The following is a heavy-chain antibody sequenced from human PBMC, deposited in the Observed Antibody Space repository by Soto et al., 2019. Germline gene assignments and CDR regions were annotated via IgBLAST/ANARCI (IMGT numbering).Heavy chain of an antibody. CDR3: AGVSLDYSNPHYFDF. J-gene: IGHJ4*02. CDR2: IYNNRSF. CDR1: GGSVSSGSFY. D-gene: IGHD4-4*01. V-gene: IGHV4-61*01. Sequence: PSETLSLTCTVSGGSVSSGSFYWSWIRQPPGKGLEWIGFIYNNRSFNYNPSLKSRVTISVDTSKHQFSLKLSSVTAADTAVYYWAGVSLDYSNPHYFDFWGQGALVTVSS.